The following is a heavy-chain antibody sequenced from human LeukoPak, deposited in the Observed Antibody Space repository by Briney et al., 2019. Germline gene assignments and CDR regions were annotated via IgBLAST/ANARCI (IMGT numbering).Heavy chain of an antibody. J-gene: IGHJ4*02. V-gene: IGHV3-72*01. CDR3: ARGYCTGGSCYLGDF. Sequence: PGGSLRLSCAASGFIFSDHYMDWVRQAPGKGLEWVGRIRKKANSYTTEYAASVKGRFTISRDDSKNSLFLQMNSLRTEDTAVYYCARGYCTGGSCYLGDFWGQGTLVTLSS. CDR1: GFIFSDHY. D-gene: IGHD2-15*01. CDR2: IRKKANSYTT.